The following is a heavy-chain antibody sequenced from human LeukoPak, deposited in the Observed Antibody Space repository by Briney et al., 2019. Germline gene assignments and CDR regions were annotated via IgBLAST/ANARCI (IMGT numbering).Heavy chain of an antibody. V-gene: IGHV4-34*01. Sequence: SETLSLTRAVYGGSLSGYYWSWIRQPPGKGLEWIGEINHSGSTNYNPSLKSRVTISVDTSKNQFSLKLSSVTAADTAVYYCARAKSTVTTSEYFQHWGQGTLVTVSS. D-gene: IGHD4-17*01. CDR3: ARAKSTVTTSEYFQH. CDR2: INHSGST. CDR1: GGSLSGYY. J-gene: IGHJ1*01.